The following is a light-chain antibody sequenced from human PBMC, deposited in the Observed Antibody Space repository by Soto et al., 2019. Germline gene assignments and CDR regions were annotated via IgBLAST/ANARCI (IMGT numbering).Light chain of an antibody. J-gene: IGKJ2*02. V-gene: IGKV1-39*01. CDR2: AAS. CDR1: QSISTY. Sequence: DIQMTQSPSSLSASVGDRVTITCRASQSISTYLNWYQQKVGKAPKLLIYAASSLQRGIPSRFSGSESGTDFTLTISSLQPEDFATYYCQQSYSTPRTFGQGTKLEIK. CDR3: QQSYSTPRT.